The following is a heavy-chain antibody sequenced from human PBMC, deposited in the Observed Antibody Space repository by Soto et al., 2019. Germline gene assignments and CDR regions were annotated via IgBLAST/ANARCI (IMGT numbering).Heavy chain of an antibody. CDR1: GYTFTSYD. J-gene: IGHJ4*02. CDR2: MNPNSGNT. Sequence: ASVKVSCKASGYTFTSYDINWVRQATGQGLEWMGWMNPNSGNTGYAQKFQGRVTMTRNTSISTAYMELSSLRAEDTAVYYCAKDPRPPVTSMDYWGQGTLVTVSS. D-gene: IGHD2-21*02. CDR3: AKDPRPPVTSMDY. V-gene: IGHV1-8*01.